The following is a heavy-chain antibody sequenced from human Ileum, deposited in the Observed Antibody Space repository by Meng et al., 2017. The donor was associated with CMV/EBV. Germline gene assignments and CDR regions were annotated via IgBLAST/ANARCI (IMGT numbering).Heavy chain of an antibody. CDR2: ISSSGPDI. CDR1: GFTFSSYS. Sequence: GESLKISCAASGFTFSSYSMGWVRQAPGKGLEWLSSISSSGPDIHDADTVRWRFTISRDNAKNSLCLQMNSLRAEDTAFYYCERDEGVYCGTFGCNDGMDVWGQGTTVTVSS. V-gene: IGHV3-21*06. D-gene: IGHD2-21*01. J-gene: IGHJ6*02. CDR3: ERDEGVYCGTFGCNDGMDV.